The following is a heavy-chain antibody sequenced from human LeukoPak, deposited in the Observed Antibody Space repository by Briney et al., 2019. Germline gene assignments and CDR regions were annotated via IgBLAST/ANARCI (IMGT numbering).Heavy chain of an antibody. Sequence: GGSLRLSCAASGFTFSSYSMNWVRQAPGKGLEWVSSISSSSSYIYYADSVKGRFTISRDDAKNSLYMQMNSLRAEDTAVYYCARDRGIAARIRLGYFDYWGQGTLVTVSS. CDR1: GFTFSSYS. CDR3: ARDRGIAARIRLGYFDY. D-gene: IGHD6-6*01. CDR2: ISSSSSYI. V-gene: IGHV3-21*01. J-gene: IGHJ4*02.